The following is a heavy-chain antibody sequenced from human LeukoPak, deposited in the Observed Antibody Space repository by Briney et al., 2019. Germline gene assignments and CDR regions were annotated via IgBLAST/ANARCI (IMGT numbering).Heavy chain of an antibody. V-gene: IGHV3-20*04. CDR1: GYIFYNYG. CDR3: VRLGRDGYTYGAAY. CDR2: INWNGGST. J-gene: IGHJ1*01. Sequence: RPGGSLRLSCAGSGYIFYNYGMRWVRHAPGKGLEWVAGINWNGGSTGYAASVKGRCTISRDNAKTALYLEMNSLRVEDTAFYYCVRLGRDGYTYGAAYWGQGALVTVSS. D-gene: IGHD5-24*01.